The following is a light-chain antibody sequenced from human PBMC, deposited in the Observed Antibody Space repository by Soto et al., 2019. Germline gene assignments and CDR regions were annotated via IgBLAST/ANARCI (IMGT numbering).Light chain of an antibody. V-gene: IGKV3-11*01. CDR1: QSVSSY. CDR2: DAS. CDR3: QQYNDYSAWT. Sequence: PGDRATLSCRASQSVSSYLAWYQQKPGQAPRLLIYDASNRATGIPARFSGSGSGTDFTLTISSLEPEDFAVYYCQQYNDYSAWTFGQGTKVEIK. J-gene: IGKJ1*01.